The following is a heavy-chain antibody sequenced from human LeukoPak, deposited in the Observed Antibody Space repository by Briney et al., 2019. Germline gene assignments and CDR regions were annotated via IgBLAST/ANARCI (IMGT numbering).Heavy chain of an antibody. V-gene: IGHV3-74*01. Sequence: QPGGSLRLSCVGSGFILSDYWMHWVRQTPGKGLMWVSRITSDGSTTWYADSVKGRFTVSRDNAKNTLFLEMNSLRDKDTAVYYCAGDYIWGRLFWGQGTLVTVSS. D-gene: IGHD3-16*01. CDR3: AGDYIWGRLF. J-gene: IGHJ4*01. CDR1: GFILSDYW. CDR2: ITSDGSTT.